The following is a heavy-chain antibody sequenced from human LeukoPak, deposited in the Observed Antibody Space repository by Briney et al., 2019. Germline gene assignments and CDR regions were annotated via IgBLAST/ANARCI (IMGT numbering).Heavy chain of an antibody. CDR3: AKDHMRDDILTGYPAPFDY. CDR1: GFTFRSYG. V-gene: IGHV3-23*01. J-gene: IGHJ4*02. CDR2: INSRGDST. Sequence: PGESLRLSCAASGFTFRSYGMSWVRQAPGKGLEWVSSINSRGDSTYYADSVKGRVTISRDNSKNMVYLEMYSLRVEDTAIYYCAKDHMRDDILTGYPAPFDYWGQGNLVTVSS. D-gene: IGHD3-9*01.